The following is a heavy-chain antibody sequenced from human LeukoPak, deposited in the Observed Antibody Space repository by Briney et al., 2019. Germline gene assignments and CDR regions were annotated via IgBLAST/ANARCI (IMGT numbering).Heavy chain of an antibody. J-gene: IGHJ6*02. V-gene: IGHV3-23*01. CDR2: ISGSGGST. D-gene: IGHD3-10*01. CDR3: ANPLSSGSSIYYYYGMDV. Sequence: GGSLRLSCAASGLTFSSYAMSWVRQAPGKGLEWVSAISGSGGSTYYADSVKGRFTISRDNSKNTLYLQMNSLRAEDTAVYYCANPLSSGSSIYYYYGMDVWGQGTTVTVSS. CDR1: GLTFSSYA.